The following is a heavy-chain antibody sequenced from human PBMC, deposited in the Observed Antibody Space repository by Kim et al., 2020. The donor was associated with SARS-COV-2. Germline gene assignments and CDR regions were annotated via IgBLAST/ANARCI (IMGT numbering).Heavy chain of an antibody. D-gene: IGHD5-18*01. Sequence: PSLKSRVTISVDTSKNQFSLKLSSVTAADTAVYYCARGRGYSYGYPLDYWGQGTLVTVSS. J-gene: IGHJ4*02. V-gene: IGHV4-59*09. CDR3: ARGRGYSYGYPLDY.